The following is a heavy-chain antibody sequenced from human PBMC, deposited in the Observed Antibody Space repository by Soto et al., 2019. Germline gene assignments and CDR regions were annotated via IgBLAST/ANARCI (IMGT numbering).Heavy chain of an antibody. CDR1: GGSISSNKW. CDR2: IYHSGST. D-gene: IGHD2-2*01. V-gene: IGHV4-4*02. J-gene: IGHJ6*02. CDR3: ARDDHIVVVPTSLGAMDV. Sequence: PSETLSLTCAVYGGSISSNKWWSWVRQPPGKGLEWIGEIYHSGSTNYNPSLKSRVTIPLDKSKNQFSLKLTSVTAADSAVYYCARDDHIVVVPTSLGAMDVWGQGTTVTVSS.